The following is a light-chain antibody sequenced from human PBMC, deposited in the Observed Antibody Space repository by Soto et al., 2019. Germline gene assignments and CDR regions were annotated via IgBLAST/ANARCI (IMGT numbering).Light chain of an antibody. CDR3: QQRNNWPIT. Sequence: EIVLTQSPGPLSLSPGERATLSCRASQSVSSSYLAWYQQKPGQAPRLLIYGASSRATGIPARFSGSGSGTDCTLTISSLEPEDFAVYYCQQRNNWPITFGQGTRLEIK. CDR2: GAS. CDR1: QSVSSSY. V-gene: IGKV3D-20*02. J-gene: IGKJ5*01.